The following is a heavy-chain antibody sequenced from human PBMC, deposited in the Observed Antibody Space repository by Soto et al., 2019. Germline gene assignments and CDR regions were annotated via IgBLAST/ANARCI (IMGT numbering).Heavy chain of an antibody. CDR1: GFTFSSYA. J-gene: IGHJ5*02. CDR2: ISGSGGTT. Sequence: EVQLLESGGGLVQPGGSLRLSCAASGFTFSSYAMTWIRQAPGKGLEWVSSISGSGGTTYDADSVKGRFAISRDNSKNTLYLQMNSLRAEDTAVYYCAKDAQGTRPDWFDPWGQGTLVTVSS. V-gene: IGHV3-23*01. CDR3: AKDAQGTRPDWFDP. D-gene: IGHD2-2*01.